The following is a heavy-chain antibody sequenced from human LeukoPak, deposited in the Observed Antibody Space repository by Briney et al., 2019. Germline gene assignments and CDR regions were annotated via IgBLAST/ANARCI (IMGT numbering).Heavy chain of an antibody. Sequence: ASVKVSCKASGGTFSSYAISWVRQAPGQGLEWMGGIIPIFGTANYAQKFQGRVTITTDESTSTAYMELSSLRSEDTAVYYCARGTPYYYYYNMDVWGKGTTVTVSS. D-gene: IGHD1-14*01. CDR3: ARGTPYYYYYNMDV. J-gene: IGHJ6*03. CDR1: GGTFSSYA. V-gene: IGHV1-69*05. CDR2: IIPIFGTA.